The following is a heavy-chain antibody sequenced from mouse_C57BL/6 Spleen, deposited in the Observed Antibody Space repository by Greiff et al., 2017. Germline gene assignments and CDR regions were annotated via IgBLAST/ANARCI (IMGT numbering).Heavy chain of an antibody. CDR3: AMRKEIYDGWYFDV. Sequence: QVQLKESGAELMKPGASVKLSCKATGYTFTGYWIEWVKQRPGHGLEWIGEILPGRGSTNYNEKFKGKATFTADTSSNTASMQLSSLATEDSAIYYCAMRKEIYDGWYFDVWSTGTTVTVSS. D-gene: IGHD2-3*01. CDR2: ILPGRGST. CDR1: GYTFTGYW. J-gene: IGHJ1*03. V-gene: IGHV1-9*01.